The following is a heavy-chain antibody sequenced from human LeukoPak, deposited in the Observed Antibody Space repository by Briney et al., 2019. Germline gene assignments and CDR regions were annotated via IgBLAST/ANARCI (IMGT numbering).Heavy chain of an antibody. Sequence: GGSLRLSCVASGFTFRIYSMNWVRQAPGKGLEWVASMSSSSSFITYADSIKGRFTISRDNAKNSLYLQMNSLRAENTAVYYCVKNRQSSSSDFDYWGQRTLVTVSS. CDR3: VKNRQSSSSDFDY. J-gene: IGHJ4*02. D-gene: IGHD6-6*01. CDR1: GFTFRIYS. CDR2: MSSSSSFI. V-gene: IGHV3-21*06.